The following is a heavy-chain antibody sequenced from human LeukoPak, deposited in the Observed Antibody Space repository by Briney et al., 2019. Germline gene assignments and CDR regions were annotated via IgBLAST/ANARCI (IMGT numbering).Heavy chain of an antibody. Sequence: GGSLRLSCAASGFSFSSYWMTWVRQAPGKGLEWVANIKEDGSDKYYVDSVKGRFTISRDNAKNPLYLQMNSLRAEDTALYYCTRYGDDDTPGLNWGQGTLVTVSS. V-gene: IGHV3-7*04. CDR1: GFSFSSYW. J-gene: IGHJ4*02. D-gene: IGHD4-17*01. CDR2: IKEDGSDK. CDR3: TRYGDDDTPGLN.